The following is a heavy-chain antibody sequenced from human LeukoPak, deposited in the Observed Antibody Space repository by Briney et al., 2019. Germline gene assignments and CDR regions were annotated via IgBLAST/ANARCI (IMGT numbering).Heavy chain of an antibody. CDR1: GDSINNYY. CDR2: IYYSGST. J-gene: IGHJ5*02. Sequence: SETLSLTCTVSGDSINNYYWSWIRQPPGKGLEWIGYIYYSGSTTYNPSLKSRVTISADTSKNQFSLKLSSVTAADTAVYYCARRGYYGSGTYFYSWFDPWGQGTLVTVSS. V-gene: IGHV4-59*08. CDR3: ARRGYYGSGTYFYSWFDP. D-gene: IGHD3-10*01.